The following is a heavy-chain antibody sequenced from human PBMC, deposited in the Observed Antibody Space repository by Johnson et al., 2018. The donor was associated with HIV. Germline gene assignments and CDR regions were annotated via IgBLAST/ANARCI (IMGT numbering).Heavy chain of an antibody. CDR3: ARDGPGDGNAMGGSGAFDI. D-gene: IGHD5-24*01. J-gene: IGHJ3*02. V-gene: IGHV3-66*01. CDR1: GFTVSSNY. CDR2: IYSGGST. Sequence: VQLVESGGGLIQPGWSLRLSCAASGFTVSSNYMSWVRQAPGQGLEWVSVIYSGGSTYYADSLEGRFTISRDKSKNTVYLQMNSLRVEDTAVYYCARDGPGDGNAMGGSGAFDIWGQGTMVTVSS.